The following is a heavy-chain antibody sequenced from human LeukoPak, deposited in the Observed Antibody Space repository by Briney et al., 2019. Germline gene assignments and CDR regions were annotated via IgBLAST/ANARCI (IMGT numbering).Heavy chain of an antibody. CDR3: ARVGYCKTVGCLDP. Sequence: KPSETLSLTCAVYGGSFSGYYWSWIRQPPGKGLEWIGEINHSGSTNYNPSLKSRVTISVDTSKNQFSLKLSSVTAADTAVYYCARVGYCKTVGCLDPWGQGTLVTVSS. CDR2: INHSGST. V-gene: IGHV4-34*01. CDR1: GGSFSGYY. J-gene: IGHJ5*02. D-gene: IGHD2-21*01.